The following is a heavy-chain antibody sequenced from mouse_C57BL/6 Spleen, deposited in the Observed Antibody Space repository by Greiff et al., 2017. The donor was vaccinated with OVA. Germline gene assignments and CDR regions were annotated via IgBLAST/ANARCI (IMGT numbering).Heavy chain of an antibody. CDR1: GYSITSGYY. Sequence: EVKVEESGPGLVKPSQSLSLTCSVTGYSITSGYYWNWIRQFPGNKLEWMGYISYDGSNNYNPSLKNRISITRDTSKNQFFLKLNSVTTEDTATYYCAREARDFDYWGQGTTLTVSS. CDR2: ISYDGSN. CDR3: AREARDFDY. J-gene: IGHJ2*01. V-gene: IGHV3-6*01.